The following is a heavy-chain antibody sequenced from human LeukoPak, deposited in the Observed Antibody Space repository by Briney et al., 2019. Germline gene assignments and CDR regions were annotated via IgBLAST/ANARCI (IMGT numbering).Heavy chain of an antibody. D-gene: IGHD2-15*01. CDR2: INNDGSGT. CDR1: GFTFSSYW. V-gene: IGHV3-74*01. Sequence: GGSLRLSCAASGFTFSSYWMHWVRQAPGKGPVWVPRINNDGSGTTYADSVKGRFTISRDDARNTLYLQMNSLRAEDTAVYYCVRGGESTWSWGQGTLVTVSS. CDR3: VRGGESTWS. J-gene: IGHJ5*02.